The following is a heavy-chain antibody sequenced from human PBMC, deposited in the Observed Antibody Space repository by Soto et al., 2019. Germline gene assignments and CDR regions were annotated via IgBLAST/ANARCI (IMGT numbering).Heavy chain of an antibody. Sequence: GGSLRLSCAASGFTFSSYAMHWVRQAPGKGLEWVAAISGSAGSTNYADSVKGLFTISRDNSRNTLHLQVKSLRAEDTALYYCAKGGLGDPIEYWGQGTLVTVSS. CDR2: ISGSAGST. CDR3: AKGGLGDPIEY. D-gene: IGHD3-10*01. CDR1: GFTFSSYA. V-gene: IGHV3-23*01. J-gene: IGHJ4*02.